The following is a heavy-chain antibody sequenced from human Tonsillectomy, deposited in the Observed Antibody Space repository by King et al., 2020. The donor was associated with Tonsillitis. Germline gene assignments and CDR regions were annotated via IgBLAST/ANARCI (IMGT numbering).Heavy chain of an antibody. CDR2: IKSITDGGTT. D-gene: IGHD3-10*01. V-gene: IGHV3-15*01. J-gene: IGHJ4*02. Sequence: DVQLVESGGGLVKPGESLRLSCAASGFPFNIAWMSWVRQVPGRGPEWVGRIKSITDGGTTIYAAVVEGRFTISRDDSKNTLSLQMNSLKPEDTAMYYCTTVGAGALLEYWGQGTLVTVSS. CDR1: GFPFNIAW. CDR3: TTVGAGALLEY.